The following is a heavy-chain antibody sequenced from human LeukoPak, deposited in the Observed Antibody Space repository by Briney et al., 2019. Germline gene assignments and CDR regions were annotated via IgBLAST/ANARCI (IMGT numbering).Heavy chain of an antibody. V-gene: IGHV3-21*01. Sequence: GGSLRLSCAASGFTFSKFAMNWVRQAPGKGLEWVSSISSSSSYIYYADSVKGRFTISRDNAKNSLYLQMNSLRAEDTAVYYCARDSYDFWSGYPYSYYYYYGMDVWGQGTTVTVSS. D-gene: IGHD3-3*01. CDR1: GFTFSKFA. J-gene: IGHJ6*02. CDR2: ISSSSSYI. CDR3: ARDSYDFWSGYPYSYYYYYGMDV.